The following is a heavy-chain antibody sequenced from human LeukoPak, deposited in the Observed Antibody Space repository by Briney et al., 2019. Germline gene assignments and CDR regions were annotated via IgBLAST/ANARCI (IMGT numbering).Heavy chain of an antibody. D-gene: IGHD2-15*01. CDR2: ISNNGGYT. CDR1: GFTFSSSA. Sequence: GGSLRLSCAASGFTFSSSAMSWVRQAPGKGLEWVSAISNNGGYTYYADSVQGRFTISRDNSKSTLCLQMNSLRAEDTAVYYCAKQLGYCSDGSCYFPYWGQGTLVTDSS. CDR3: AKQLGYCSDGSCYFPY. J-gene: IGHJ4*02. V-gene: IGHV3-23*01.